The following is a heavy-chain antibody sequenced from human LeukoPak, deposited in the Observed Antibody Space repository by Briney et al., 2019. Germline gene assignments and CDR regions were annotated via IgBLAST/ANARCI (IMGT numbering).Heavy chain of an antibody. CDR2: IRYDGSNK. D-gene: IGHD5-24*01. CDR3: AKDSRVEMATIPNY. Sequence: GGSLRLSCAASGFTFSSYGMHWVRQATGKGLEWVAFIRYDGSNKYYADSVKGRFTISRDNSKNTLYLQMNSLRAEDTAVYYCAKDSRVEMATIPNYWGQGTLVTVSS. CDR1: GFTFSSYG. J-gene: IGHJ4*02. V-gene: IGHV3-30*02.